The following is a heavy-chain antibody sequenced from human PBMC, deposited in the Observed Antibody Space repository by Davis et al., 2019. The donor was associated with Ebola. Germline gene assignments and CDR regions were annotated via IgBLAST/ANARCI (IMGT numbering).Heavy chain of an antibody. D-gene: IGHD2-15*01. CDR2: ISYDGSNK. CDR3: AKDLVYCSGGSCFIYYYYGMDV. CDR1: GFTFSSYG. Sequence: GESLKISCAASGFTFSSYGMHWVRQVPGKGLEWVAVISYDGSNKYYADSVKGRFTISRDNSKNTLYLQMNSLRAEDTAVYYCAKDLVYCSGGSCFIYYYYGMDVWGQGTTVTVSS. J-gene: IGHJ6*02. V-gene: IGHV3-30*18.